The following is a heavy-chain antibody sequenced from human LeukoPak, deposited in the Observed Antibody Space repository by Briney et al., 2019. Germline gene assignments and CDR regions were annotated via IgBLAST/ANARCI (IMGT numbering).Heavy chain of an antibody. Sequence: GGSLRLSCAASGFTFSSYGMHWVRQAPGKGLEWVASIRYDGSNEYYADSVKGRFIISRDNSKNTLYLQMNSLRAEDTAVYYCAKSCSSTSCPFDYWGQGTLVTVSS. CDR2: IRYDGSNE. CDR3: AKSCSSTSCPFDY. J-gene: IGHJ4*02. D-gene: IGHD2-2*01. CDR1: GFTFSSYG. V-gene: IGHV3-30*02.